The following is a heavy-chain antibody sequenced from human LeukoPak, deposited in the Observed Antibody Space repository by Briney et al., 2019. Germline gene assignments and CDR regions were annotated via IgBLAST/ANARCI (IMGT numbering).Heavy chain of an antibody. Sequence: PSETLSLTCAVYGGSFSGYYWSWIRQPPGKGLEWIGEINHSGSTNYNPSLKSRVTISVDTSKNQFSLKLSSVTAADTAVYYCARLEVTDSYYFDYWGQGTLVTVSS. CDR2: INHSGST. D-gene: IGHD2-21*02. CDR1: GGSFSGYY. CDR3: ARLEVTDSYYFDY. V-gene: IGHV4-34*01. J-gene: IGHJ4*02.